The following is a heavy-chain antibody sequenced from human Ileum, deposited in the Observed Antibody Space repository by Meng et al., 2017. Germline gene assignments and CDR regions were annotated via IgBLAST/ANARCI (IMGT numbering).Heavy chain of an antibody. CDR1: GFSFSSFW. Sequence: GESLKISCVASGFSFSSFWMAWVRQAPGKGLEWVGNINKDGTEENYVESVKGRFTTSRDNAKSSLHLQMNSLRAEDTAVYYCATKADPGHGMAVWGQGTTVT. V-gene: IGHV3-7*01. J-gene: IGHJ6*01. CDR3: ATKADPGHGMAV. CDR2: INKDGTEE.